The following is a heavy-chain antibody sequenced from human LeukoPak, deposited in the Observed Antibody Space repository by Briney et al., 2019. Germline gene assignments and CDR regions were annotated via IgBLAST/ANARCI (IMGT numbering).Heavy chain of an antibody. Sequence: GGSLRLSCAASGFTFSDSYMSWIRQAPGKGLEWVSYISNSGSSIYYADSVKGRFTISRDNAKNSLYLQINSLRAEDTAMYYCARDAERGGLLGFFDYWGQGILVTVSS. V-gene: IGHV3-11*01. J-gene: IGHJ4*02. D-gene: IGHD6-25*01. CDR2: ISNSGSSI. CDR1: GFTFSDSY. CDR3: ARDAERGGLLGFFDY.